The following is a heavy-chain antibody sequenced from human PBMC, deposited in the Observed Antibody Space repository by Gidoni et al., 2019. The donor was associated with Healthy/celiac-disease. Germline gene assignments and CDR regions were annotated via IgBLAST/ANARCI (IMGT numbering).Heavy chain of an antibody. CDR2: IYHSGST. J-gene: IGHJ5*02. CDR3: AREGEMETVPAAMSRWFDP. Sequence: QVQLQESGPVLVKPSGTLSLTCAVSGGSISSSNWCSWVRQPPGKGLEWIGEIYHSGSTNYNPSLKSRVTISVDKSKNQFSLKLSSVTAADTAVYYCAREGEMETVPAAMSRWFDPWGQGTLVTVSS. D-gene: IGHD2-2*01. V-gene: IGHV4-4*02. CDR1: GGSISSSNW.